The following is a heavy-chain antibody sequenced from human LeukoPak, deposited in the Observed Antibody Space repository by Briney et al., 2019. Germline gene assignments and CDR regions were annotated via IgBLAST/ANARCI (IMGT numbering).Heavy chain of an antibody. Sequence: PGGSLRLSCAASGFTFSSYSMNWVRQAPGKGLEWVSSISSSSSYIYYADSVKGRFTISRDNAKNSLYLQMNSLRAEDTAVYYCARVRGMEWPVPDYWGQGTLVTVSS. J-gene: IGHJ4*02. CDR1: GFTFSSYS. D-gene: IGHD3-3*01. CDR2: ISSSSSYI. CDR3: ARVRGMEWPVPDY. V-gene: IGHV3-21*01.